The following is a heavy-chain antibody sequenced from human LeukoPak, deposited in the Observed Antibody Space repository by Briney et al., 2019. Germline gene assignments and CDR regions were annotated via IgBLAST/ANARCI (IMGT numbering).Heavy chain of an antibody. J-gene: IGHJ5*02. Sequence: SETLSLTCTVSGGSISSSSYYWGWSRQPPGKGGEWIGSIYYSGSTYDNPARKSRVTISVDTYKNQFSLKRSSVTAADTAVYYCARQRRVVVIAIPNNWFDPWGQGTLVTVSS. D-gene: IGHD2-21*01. CDR1: GGSISSSSYY. V-gene: IGHV4-39*01. CDR3: ARQRRVVVIAIPNNWFDP. CDR2: IYYSGST.